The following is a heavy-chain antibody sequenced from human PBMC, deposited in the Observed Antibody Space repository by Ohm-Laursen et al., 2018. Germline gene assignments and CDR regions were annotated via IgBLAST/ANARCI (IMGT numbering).Heavy chain of an antibody. V-gene: IGHV3-9*01. D-gene: IGHD3-22*01. Sequence: SLRLSCAASGFTFDDYAMHWVRQAPGKGLEWVSGISWNSGSIGYADSVKGRFTISRDNAKNSLYLQMNSLRAEDTALYYCAKEGSSGYMYYFDYWGQGTLVTVSS. CDR3: AKEGSSGYMYYFDY. CDR1: GFTFDDYA. J-gene: IGHJ4*02. CDR2: ISWNSGSI.